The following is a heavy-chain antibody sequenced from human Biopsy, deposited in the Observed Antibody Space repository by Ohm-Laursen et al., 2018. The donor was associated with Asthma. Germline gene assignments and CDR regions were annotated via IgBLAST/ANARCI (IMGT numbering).Heavy chain of an antibody. CDR2: THYRGST. V-gene: IGHV4-39*01. Sequence: SETLSLTCTVSGASIRGSGSYWAWIRQAPGKGPEWIGTTHYRGSTFYKPSLRSRVTMSLDTSTNQFSLRLRFVTATDTAVYYCASPVNRAFGGYEWAAVFDYWGQGILVTVSS. CDR1: GASIRGSGSY. CDR3: ASPVNRAFGGYEWAAVFDY. D-gene: IGHD5-12*01. J-gene: IGHJ4*02.